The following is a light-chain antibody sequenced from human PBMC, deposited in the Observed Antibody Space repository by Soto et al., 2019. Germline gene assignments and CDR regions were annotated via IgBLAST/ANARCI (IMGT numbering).Light chain of an antibody. Sequence: DIQLTQSPSFLSASVGDRVTITCRASQGIRSYLAWYQQKPGKAPKLLIYAASTLQSGVPSRFSGSGSGTEFTLTISSLQSEDFAVYYCQQYNNWPPLTFGGGTKVEIK. CDR2: AAS. V-gene: IGKV1-9*01. J-gene: IGKJ4*01. CDR1: QGIRSY. CDR3: QQYNNWPPLT.